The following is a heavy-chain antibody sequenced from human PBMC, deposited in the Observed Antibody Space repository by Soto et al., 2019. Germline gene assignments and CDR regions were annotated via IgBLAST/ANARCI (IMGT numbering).Heavy chain of an antibody. V-gene: IGHV1-46*01. Sequence: VQLVQSGAEVKKPGASVKVSCKASGYTFINYYMHWVRQAPGQGLEWMGIIDPGGRYTKYAQKFQGRVTMTRDTSTSTVYMEMSSLRSEDTAVYYCARISDSRSQDEDYWGQGTLVTASS. D-gene: IGHD3-22*01. CDR3: ARISDSRSQDEDY. CDR2: IDPGGRYT. J-gene: IGHJ4*02. CDR1: GYTFINYY.